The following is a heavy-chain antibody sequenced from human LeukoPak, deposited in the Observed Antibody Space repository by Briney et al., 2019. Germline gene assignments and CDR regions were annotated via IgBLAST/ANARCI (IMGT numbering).Heavy chain of an antibody. D-gene: IGHD6-19*01. CDR3: ARAGYSSGWYDY. CDR1: GYTFTGYY. J-gene: IGHJ4*02. V-gene: IGHV1-2*02. CDR2: INPNSGGT. Sequence: ASVKVSCKASGYTFTGYYMHWVRQAPGQGLEWMGWINPNSGGTNYAQKFRGRVTMTRDTSISTAYMELSRLRSDDTAVYYCARAGYSSGWYDYWGQGTLVTVSS.